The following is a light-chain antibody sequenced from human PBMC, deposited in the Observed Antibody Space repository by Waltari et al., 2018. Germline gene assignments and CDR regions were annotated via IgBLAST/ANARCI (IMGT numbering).Light chain of an antibody. V-gene: IGLV3-25*03. Sequence: SYELTQPPSVSVSPGRTATITRSGSALPKHFPFWYQQKPGQAPVLVTYKDTERPSGIPDRFSGSTSGTTVTLTISGVQAEDEADYYCQSADSTSTHVVFGGGTKLTVL. J-gene: IGLJ2*01. CDR1: ALPKHF. CDR3: QSADSTSTHVV. CDR2: KDT.